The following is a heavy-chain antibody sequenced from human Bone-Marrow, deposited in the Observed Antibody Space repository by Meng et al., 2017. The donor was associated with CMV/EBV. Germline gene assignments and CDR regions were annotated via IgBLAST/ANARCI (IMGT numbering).Heavy chain of an antibody. CDR1: GFTFSNYG. D-gene: IGHD1-14*01. CDR2: MWYDGSNS. J-gene: IGHJ4*02. Sequence: GGSLRLSCAASGFTFSNYGMHWVRQAPGKGLEWVAVMWYDGSNSYKADSVKGRFTISGDNAKNSLYLQMNSLRAEDTAVYYCARWRPRIDYWGQGTLVTVSS. CDR3: ARWRPRIDY. V-gene: IGHV3-33*01.